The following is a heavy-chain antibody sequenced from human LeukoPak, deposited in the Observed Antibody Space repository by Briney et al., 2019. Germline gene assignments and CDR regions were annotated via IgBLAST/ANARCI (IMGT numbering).Heavy chain of an antibody. J-gene: IGHJ5*02. D-gene: IGHD4-17*01. Sequence: PSETLSLTCTVSGGSIISGSYYWSWIRQPAGKGLEWIGRVYTTGSTNYNPSLKSRVTISVDTSKNQFSLKLSSVTAADTAVYYCARVVLVRTTVTTSVRFDPWRQGTLVTVSS. V-gene: IGHV4-61*02. CDR2: VYTTGST. CDR3: ARVVLVRTTVTTSVRFDP. CDR1: GGSIISGSYY.